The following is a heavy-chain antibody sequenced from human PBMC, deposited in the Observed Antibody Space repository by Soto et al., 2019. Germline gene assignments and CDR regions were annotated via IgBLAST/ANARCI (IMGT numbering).Heavy chain of an antibody. D-gene: IGHD2-2*01. J-gene: IGHJ6*02. CDR3: ARVRCRSTSCYSIFSYYYYGMDV. V-gene: IGHV1-2*02. CDR1: GYTFTGYY. Sequence: ASVKVSCKASGYTFTGYYMHWVRQAPGQGLEWMGWINPNSGGTNYAQKFQGRVTMTRNTSISTAYMELSSLRSEDTAVYHCARVRCRSTSCYSIFSYYYYGMDVWGQGTTVTVSS. CDR2: INPNSGGT.